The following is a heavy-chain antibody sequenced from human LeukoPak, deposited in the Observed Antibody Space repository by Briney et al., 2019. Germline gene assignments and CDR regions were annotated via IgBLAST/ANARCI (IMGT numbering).Heavy chain of an antibody. D-gene: IGHD4-17*01. V-gene: IGHV1-18*01. Sequence: ASVKVSCKASGYSFASYSISWVRQAPGQGLEWIGWISAYNGNTNYAQKLQGRVTMTTDTSTSTTYMELRSLRSDDTAVYYCAREGELTTVTPVFDYWGQGTLVTVSS. CDR2: ISAYNGNT. CDR3: AREGELTTVTPVFDY. J-gene: IGHJ4*02. CDR1: GYSFASYS.